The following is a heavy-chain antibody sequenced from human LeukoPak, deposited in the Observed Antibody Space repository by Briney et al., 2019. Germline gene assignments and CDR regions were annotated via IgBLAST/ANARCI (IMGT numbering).Heavy chain of an antibody. D-gene: IGHD2-8*01. CDR2: ISAYNGNT. V-gene: IGHV1-18*03. CDR3: ARDSIVLMVYAMPNWFDP. CDR1: GYTFTSYG. J-gene: IGHJ5*02. Sequence: ASVKVSCKASGYTFTSYGISWVRQAPGQGLEWMGWISAYNGNTNYAQKLQGRVTMTTDTSTSTAYMELRSLRSDDMAVYYCARDSIVLMVYAMPNWFDPWGQGTLVTVSS.